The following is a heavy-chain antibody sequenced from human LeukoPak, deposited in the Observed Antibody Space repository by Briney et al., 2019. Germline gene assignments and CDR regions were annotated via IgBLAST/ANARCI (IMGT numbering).Heavy chain of an antibody. CDR3: VRFRRDYYYGLDV. CDR2: IKTDGSEK. Sequence: GGSLSLSCAASGFMFRSHWMTWVRQAPGQGLEWVANIKTDGSEKFYMDALKGRFTFSRDNAKSTMYLQMNSLRAEDTAVYYCVRFRRDYYYGLDVWGQGTTVTVSS. J-gene: IGHJ6*02. V-gene: IGHV3-7*01. CDR1: GFMFRSHW.